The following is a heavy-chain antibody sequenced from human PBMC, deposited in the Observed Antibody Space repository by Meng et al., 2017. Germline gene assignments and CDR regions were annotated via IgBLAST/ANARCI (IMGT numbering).Heavy chain of an antibody. CDR1: GYTFTSDG. V-gene: IGHV1-18*01. J-gene: IGHJ4*02. CDR3: ATRGNPYLDC. Sequence: QVQLVQSGAEVKKPGASVKVFCKASGYTFTSDGFAWVRQAPGQGLEWMGWINAYNGYTDYAQKFLGRVTLTTDTSTNTGYMELRSLTSDDTAVYYCATRGNPYLDCWGQGTLVTVSS. CDR2: INAYNGYT.